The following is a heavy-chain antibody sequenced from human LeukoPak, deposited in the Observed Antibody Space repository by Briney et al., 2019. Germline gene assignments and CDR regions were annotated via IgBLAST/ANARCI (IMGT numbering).Heavy chain of an antibody. CDR2: ISYDGSNK. CDR3: AKDLRWFGFFDY. CDR1: GFTFSSYG. V-gene: IGHV3-30*18. J-gene: IGHJ4*02. D-gene: IGHD3-10*01. Sequence: GGSLTLSCAASGFTFSSYGMHWVRQAPGKGLEWVAVISYDGSNKYYADSVKGRFTISRDNSKNTLYLQMNSLRAEDTAVYYCAKDLRWFGFFDYWGQGSLVTVSS.